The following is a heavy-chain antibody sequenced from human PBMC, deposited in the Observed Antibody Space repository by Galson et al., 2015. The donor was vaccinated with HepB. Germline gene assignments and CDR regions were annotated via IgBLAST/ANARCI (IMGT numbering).Heavy chain of an antibody. CDR3: ASLVSSGSIGSDY. CDR1: GGTFSSYA. CDR2: IIPIFGTA. Sequence: SVKVSCKASGGTFSSYAISWVRQAPGQGLEWMGGIIPIFGTANYAQKFQGRVTITADESTSTAYMELSSLRSEDTAVYYCASLVSSGSIGSDYWGQGTLVTVSS. V-gene: IGHV1-69*13. D-gene: IGHD3-22*01. J-gene: IGHJ4*02.